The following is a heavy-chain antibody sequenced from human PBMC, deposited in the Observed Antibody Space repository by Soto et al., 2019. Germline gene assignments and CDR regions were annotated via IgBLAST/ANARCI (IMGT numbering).Heavy chain of an antibody. Sequence: EVQLLESGGGLVQPGGSLRLSCAASGFTFSSYAMSWVRQAPGKGLEWVSAISGSGSSTYYADSVQGRFTISRDNSKNTLYLQMNSLRAGDTAVYYCAKRSQITMIAPVDYWGQGTLVTVSS. J-gene: IGHJ4*02. CDR2: ISGSGSST. D-gene: IGHD3-22*01. CDR3: AKRSQITMIAPVDY. V-gene: IGHV3-23*01. CDR1: GFTFSSYA.